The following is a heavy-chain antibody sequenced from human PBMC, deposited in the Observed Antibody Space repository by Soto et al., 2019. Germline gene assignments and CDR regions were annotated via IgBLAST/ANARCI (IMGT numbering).Heavy chain of an antibody. J-gene: IGHJ2*01. V-gene: IGHV1-18*01. Sequence: QVQLVQSGAEVKKPGASVKVSCKASGYTFTSYGISWVRQAPGQGLEWMGWISAYNGNTNYAQKLQRRAPMTTETTTRQAYMELRGLRADETAVYYCESTGPRGYSDSGRGWYFDLWGRGTLVTVSS. CDR1: GYTFTSYG. CDR3: ESTGPRGYSDSGRGWYFDL. CDR2: ISAYNGNT. D-gene: IGHD3-10*01.